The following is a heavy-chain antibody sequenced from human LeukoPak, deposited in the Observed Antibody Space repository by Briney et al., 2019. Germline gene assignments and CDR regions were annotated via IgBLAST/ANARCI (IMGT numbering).Heavy chain of an antibody. CDR2: IYYSGST. V-gene: IGHV4-39*01. J-gene: IGHJ4*02. CDR3: ARQLLWFDY. Sequence: SETLSLTCTVSGGSISSSSYYWGWIRQPPGRGLEWIGSIYYSGSTYYNPSLKSRVTISVDTSKNQFSLKLSSVTAADTAVYYCARQLLWFDYWGQGTLVTVSS. D-gene: IGHD3-10*01. CDR1: GGSISSSSYY.